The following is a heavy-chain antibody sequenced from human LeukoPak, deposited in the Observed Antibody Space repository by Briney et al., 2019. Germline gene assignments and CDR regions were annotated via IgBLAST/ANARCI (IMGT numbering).Heavy chain of an antibody. Sequence: GGSLRLSCAASGFSFSDSTVHWVRQAAGKGLEWVGRIRSKAENYATAYAASVTGRFTISRDDSKNTAYLQMSSLKTEDTAVYYCLSSGFDIDYWGQGTLVMVSS. D-gene: IGHD3-22*01. CDR3: LSSGFDIDY. V-gene: IGHV3-73*01. CDR1: GFSFSDST. J-gene: IGHJ4*02. CDR2: IRSKAENYAT.